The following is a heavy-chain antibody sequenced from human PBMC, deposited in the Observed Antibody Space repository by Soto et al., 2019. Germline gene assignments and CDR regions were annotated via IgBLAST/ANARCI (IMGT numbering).Heavy chain of an antibody. CDR3: VFDGMAVAGIFAY. CDR1: GCTITSNG. CDR2: LSAYHGNT. D-gene: IGHD6-19*01. V-gene: IGHV1-18*01. Sequence: ASGKVCSEAPGCTITSNGITCVLQSRGHGLEWMGWLSAYHGNTTYAPTLQGSVTMTTDTSTSTAYMELRSLRSDATAVYYCVFDGMAVAGIFAYWRQGAL. J-gene: IGHJ1*01.